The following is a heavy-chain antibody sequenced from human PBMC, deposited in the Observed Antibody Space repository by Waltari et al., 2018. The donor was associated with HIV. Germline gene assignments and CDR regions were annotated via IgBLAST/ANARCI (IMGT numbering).Heavy chain of an antibody. CDR1: GSTFTGYY. V-gene: IGHV1-2*02. D-gene: IGHD2-15*01. CDR3: ARDICNGGSCYSYYFDY. J-gene: IGHJ4*02. Sequence: QVQLVQYGAEGKKPGASVKVSCKPSGSTFTGYYLHWARQAPGQGLEWMGWINPDNGGTKYAQKFQGRVTMTRDTSISTAYMELSRLRSDDTAVYYCARDICNGGSCYSYYFDYWGQGTLVTVSS. CDR2: INPDNGGT.